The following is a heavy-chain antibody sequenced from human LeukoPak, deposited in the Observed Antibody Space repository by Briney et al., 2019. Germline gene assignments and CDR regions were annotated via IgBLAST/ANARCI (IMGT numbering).Heavy chain of an antibody. CDR3: ARRGSYYDH. CDR1: GYSFTGDY. CDR2: INPNTGGT. V-gene: IGHV1-2*02. D-gene: IGHD3-16*01. J-gene: IGHJ4*02. Sequence: GASVKVSCKASGYSFTGDYIHWVRQAPGQGLEWMGWINPNTGGTTYPQRFQGRVTMTSDTSISTVYMELSSLRSDDTAVYYCARRGSYYDHWGQGTLVTVSS.